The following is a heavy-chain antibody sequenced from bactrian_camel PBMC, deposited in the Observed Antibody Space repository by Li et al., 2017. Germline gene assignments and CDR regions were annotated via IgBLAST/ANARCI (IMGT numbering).Heavy chain of an antibody. Sequence: LVESGGGSVQAGGSLRLSCTGSEDLSTWYCMGWYRLDGNERVGVAAIDTDGVTTYADSVKGRFTTSRDNAKNTVYLQMNSLKSEDTALYYCATDYGLGSFGYWGQGTQVTVSS. D-gene: IGHD5*01. CDR3: ATDYGLGSFGY. CDR1: EDLSTWYC. J-gene: IGHJ6*01. V-gene: IGHV3S53*01. CDR2: IDTDGVT.